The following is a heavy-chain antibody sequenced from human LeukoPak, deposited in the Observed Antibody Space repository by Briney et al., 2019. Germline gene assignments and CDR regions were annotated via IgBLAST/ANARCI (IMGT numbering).Heavy chain of an antibody. V-gene: IGHV3-23*01. CDR3: SKAPLGACAGAVCYYLDV. Sequence: GGSLRLSCAASGFIFNNYAMTWVRQAPGKGLEWVSAIVATGAGTYYADSVRGRFTISRDNSMNTLYLQMNSLRADDTAVYYCSKAPLGACAGAVCYYLDVWGKGTTVIVSS. D-gene: IGHD2-8*02. J-gene: IGHJ6*03. CDR1: GFIFNNYA. CDR2: IVATGAGT.